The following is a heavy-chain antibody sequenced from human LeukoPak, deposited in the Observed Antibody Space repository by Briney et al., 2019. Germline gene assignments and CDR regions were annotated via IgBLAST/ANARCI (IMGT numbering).Heavy chain of an antibody. Sequence: ASVKVSCRASGYTFTGHYIHWVRQAPGQGLEWMGWINPNSGGTNYAQNFQGRVTMTRDTSITTAYMELSRLTSDDTAVYYCARTVPGFDYWGQGTLVTVSS. V-gene: IGHV1-2*02. CDR2: INPNSGGT. CDR1: GYTFTGHY. CDR3: ARTVPGFDY. J-gene: IGHJ4*02.